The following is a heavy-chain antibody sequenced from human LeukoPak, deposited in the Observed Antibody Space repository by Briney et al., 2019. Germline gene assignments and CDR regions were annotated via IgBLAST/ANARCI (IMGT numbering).Heavy chain of an antibody. CDR3: ARVGTEFHIDY. V-gene: IGHV3-48*01. Sequence: PGGTLRLSRAPSGFTLCSYSMNSVRQAPGKGLEWVSYISSSSSTIYYAASVKGRFTISRDNAKNSLYLQMNSLRAEDTAVYYCARVGTEFHIDYWGQGTLVTVSS. CDR2: ISSSSSTI. D-gene: IGHD2-21*01. J-gene: IGHJ4*02. CDR1: GFTLCSYS.